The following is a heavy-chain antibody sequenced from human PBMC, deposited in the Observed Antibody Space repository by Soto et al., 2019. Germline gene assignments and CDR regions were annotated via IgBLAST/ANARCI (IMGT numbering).Heavy chain of an antibody. CDR1: GCTFISYL. V-gene: IGHV3-74*01. D-gene: IGHD1-26*01. J-gene: IGHJ4*02. CDR2: INSDGSST. Sequence: VVSLILACAGSGCTFISYLIHLFLQAPGKGLVWVSRINSDGSSTNYADFLKGRFAISRDNAKNTLYLQMNSLRVEDTAVYYCSRVGGYQWQWGKGNLV. CDR3: SRVGGYQWQ.